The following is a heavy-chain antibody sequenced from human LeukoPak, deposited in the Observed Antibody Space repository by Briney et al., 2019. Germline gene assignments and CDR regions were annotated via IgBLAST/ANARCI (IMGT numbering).Heavy chain of an antibody. CDR1: GGSFSSYY. J-gene: IGHJ4*02. CDR2: IYYSGST. Sequence: SETLSLTCAVYGGSFSSYYWGWIRQPPGKGLEWIGSIYYSGSTYYNPSLKSRVTISVDTSKNQLSLKLSSVTAADTAVYYCASIRIAAAGGFDYWGQGTLVTVSS. V-gene: IGHV4-39*01. D-gene: IGHD6-13*01. CDR3: ASIRIAAAGGFDY.